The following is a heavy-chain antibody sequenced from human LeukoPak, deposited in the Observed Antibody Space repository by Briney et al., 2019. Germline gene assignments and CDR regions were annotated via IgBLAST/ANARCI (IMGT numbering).Heavy chain of an antibody. J-gene: IGHJ4*02. CDR3: ASSPSRLGELGY. V-gene: IGHV1-46*01. D-gene: IGHD3-16*01. CDR1: GGTFSSYA. CDR2: INPSGGST. Sequence: VASVKVSCKASGGTFSSYAISWVRQAPGQGLEWMGIINPSGGSTSYAQKFQGRVTMTRNTSISTAYMELSSLRSEDTAVYYCASSPSRLGELGYWGQGTLVTVSS.